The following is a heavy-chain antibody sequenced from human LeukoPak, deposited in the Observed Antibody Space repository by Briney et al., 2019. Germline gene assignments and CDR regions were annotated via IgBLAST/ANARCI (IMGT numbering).Heavy chain of an antibody. Sequence: GGSLRLSCAASGFTVSSNYMSWVRQAPGKGLEWVSVIYSGGSTYYADSVKGRFTISRDNSKNTLYLQMNSLRAGDTAVYYCARSIYYGSGTHWGQGTLVTVSS. D-gene: IGHD3-10*01. CDR3: ARSIYYGSGTH. J-gene: IGHJ4*02. V-gene: IGHV3-66*01. CDR1: GFTVSSNY. CDR2: IYSGGST.